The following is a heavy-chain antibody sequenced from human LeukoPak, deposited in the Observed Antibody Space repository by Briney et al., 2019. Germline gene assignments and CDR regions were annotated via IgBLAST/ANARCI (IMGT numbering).Heavy chain of an antibody. CDR2: ISYSGST. CDR1: GDSVSSGTYY. CDR3: AREGTSGTHLNWFDP. D-gene: IGHD1-1*01. J-gene: IGHJ5*02. V-gene: IGHV4-61*01. Sequence: SETLSLTCTVSGDSVSSGTYYWSWVRQPPGKGLEWIGFISYSGSTNYNPSLKSRVTLSVDTSKNQFSLKLSSVTAADTAVYYCAREGTSGTHLNWFDPWGQGTLVTVSS.